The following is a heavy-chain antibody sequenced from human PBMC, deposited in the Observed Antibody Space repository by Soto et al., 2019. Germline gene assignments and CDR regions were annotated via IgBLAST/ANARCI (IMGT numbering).Heavy chain of an antibody. CDR2: INPNIDIP. V-gene: IGHV1-8*01. CDR3: ARNADIGDIGLVPAAINAMDV. Sequence: ASLKVACKTAGYTVTGYDIRCVRHTNGQGLELIGRINPNIDIPANAQKFQGRVTITTNKSTSTAYMELSSLRSEDTAVYYCARNADIGDIGLVPAAINAMDVWGRGTTVTVSS. J-gene: IGHJ6*02. CDR1: GYTVTGYD. D-gene: IGHD2-2*02.